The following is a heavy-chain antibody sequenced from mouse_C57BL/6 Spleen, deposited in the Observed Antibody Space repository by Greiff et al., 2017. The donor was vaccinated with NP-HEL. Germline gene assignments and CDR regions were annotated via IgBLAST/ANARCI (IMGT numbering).Heavy chain of an antibody. V-gene: IGHV1-69*01. J-gene: IGHJ3*01. CDR2: IDPSDSYT. Sequence: VQLQQSGAELVMPGASVKLSCKASGYTFTSYWMHWVKQRPGQGLEWIGEIDPSDSYTNYNQKFKGKSTWTVDKSSSTAYMQLSRLTSEGSAVYYCARGERYYGSSWFAYWGQGTLVTVSA. D-gene: IGHD1-1*01. CDR3: ARGERYYGSSWFAY. CDR1: GYTFTSYW.